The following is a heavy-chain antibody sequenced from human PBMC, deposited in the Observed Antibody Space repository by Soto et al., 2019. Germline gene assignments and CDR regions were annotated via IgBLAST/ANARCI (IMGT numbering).Heavy chain of an antibody. CDR3: AREQWLAYYYSYGMDV. CDR1: GFTFSSYG. V-gene: IGHV3-33*01. J-gene: IGHJ6*02. CDR2: IWYDGSNK. D-gene: IGHD6-19*01. Sequence: QVQLVESGGGVVQPGRSLRISCAASGFTFSSYGMHWVRQAPGKGLEWVAVIWYDGSNKYYADSVKGRFTISRDNSKNTLYLQMNSLRAEDTAVYYCAREQWLAYYYSYGMDVWGQGTTVTVSS.